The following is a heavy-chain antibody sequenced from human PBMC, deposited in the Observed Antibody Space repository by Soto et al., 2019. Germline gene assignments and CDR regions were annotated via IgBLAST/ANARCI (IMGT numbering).Heavy chain of an antibody. V-gene: IGHV3-74*01. CDR1: GFSFSTYW. Sequence: EVQLVESGGGLVQPGGSLRLSCAASGFSFSTYWMHWVRQAPGKWLVWVSRINYDGSTTNYADAVKGRFTISRDNAKNTLYLQMNSLTAEDTAVYYCARVARGAWGVFDPWGQGTPVTVSS. CDR2: INYDGSTT. J-gene: IGHJ5*02. CDR3: ARVARGAWGVFDP. D-gene: IGHD3-16*01.